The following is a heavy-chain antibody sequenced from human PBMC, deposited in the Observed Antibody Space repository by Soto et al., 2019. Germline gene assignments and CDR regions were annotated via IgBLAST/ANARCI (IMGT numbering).Heavy chain of an antibody. CDR2: IYHSGST. CDR1: GGSISSSNW. V-gene: IGHV4-4*02. J-gene: IGHJ6*02. CDR3: ARVSGSYYYGMDV. Sequence: QVQLQESGPGLVKPSGTLSLNCAVSGGSISSSNWWSWVRQPPGKGLEWIGEIYHSGSTNYTPSLKSRVTISVDKSKNQFSLKLSSVTAADTAVYYWARVSGSYYYGMDVWGQGTTVTVSS. D-gene: IGHD1-26*01.